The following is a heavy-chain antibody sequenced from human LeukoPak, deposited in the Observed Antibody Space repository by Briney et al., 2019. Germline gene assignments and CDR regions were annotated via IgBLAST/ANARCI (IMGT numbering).Heavy chain of an antibody. J-gene: IGHJ4*02. CDR3: AKDFKPSIAVAGSYFDY. CDR1: GFTFDDYA. V-gene: IGHV3-9*01. Sequence: QTGGSLRLSCAASGFTFDDYAMHWVRQAPGKGLEWVSGISWNSGSIGYADSVKGRFTISRDNAKNSLYLQMNSLRAEDTALYYCAKDFKPSIAVAGSYFDYWGQGTLDTVSS. D-gene: IGHD6-19*01. CDR2: ISWNSGSI.